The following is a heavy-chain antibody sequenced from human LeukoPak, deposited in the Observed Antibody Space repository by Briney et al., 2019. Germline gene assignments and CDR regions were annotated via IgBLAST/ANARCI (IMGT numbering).Heavy chain of an antibody. V-gene: IGHV3-7*01. J-gene: IGHJ4*02. Sequence: PGGSLRLSCAVSGFTISNYWMSWVRQAPGKGLEWVANIKQDGSGEFYVDSVKGRFTISRDSAKNSLYLQMNSLRGEDTAVYYCARDLFDYWGPGTLVTVSS. CDR2: IKQDGSGE. CDR3: ARDLFDY. CDR1: GFTISNYW.